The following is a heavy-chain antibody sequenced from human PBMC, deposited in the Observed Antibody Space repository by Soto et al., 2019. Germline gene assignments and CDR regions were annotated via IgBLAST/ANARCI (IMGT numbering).Heavy chain of an antibody. Sequence: GGSLRLSCSASGFTFSSYAMHWVRQAPGKGLEYVSAISSNGGRTYYADSVKGRFTISRDNSKNTLYLQMSSLRAEDTAVYYCVKGKYSSSSYNWFDPWGQGTLVTVSS. CDR1: GFTFSSYA. CDR3: VKGKYSSSSYNWFDP. J-gene: IGHJ5*02. CDR2: ISSNGGRT. D-gene: IGHD6-6*01. V-gene: IGHV3-64D*08.